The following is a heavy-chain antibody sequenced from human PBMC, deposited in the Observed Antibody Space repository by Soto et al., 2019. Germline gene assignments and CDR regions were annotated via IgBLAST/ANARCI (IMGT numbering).Heavy chain of an antibody. V-gene: IGHV3-11*06. Sequence: PGGSLRLSCAGSGFTFGDSYMSWIRQAPGKGLEWLSYISPGSRYPAYADSVKGRFTISRDNAKRSLYLQMMSLTTEDTAIYYCVRGGGGGLFDPWGQGTMVTVSS. CDR2: ISPGSRYP. D-gene: IGHD2-15*01. CDR1: GFTFGDSY. J-gene: IGHJ5*02. CDR3: VRGGGGGLFDP.